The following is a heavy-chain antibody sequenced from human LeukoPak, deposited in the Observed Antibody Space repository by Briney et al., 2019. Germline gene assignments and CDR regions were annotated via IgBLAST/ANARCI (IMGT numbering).Heavy chain of an antibody. CDR1: GGSISSSSYY. CDR3: ARVRCSGGSCPYYYYYYYMDV. V-gene: IGHV4-39*07. Sequence: PSETLSLTCTVSGGSISSSSYYWAWIRQPPGKGLERIGSIHYSGSTYYNPSLQSRVTISIDTSKNQFSLKLRFVTAADTAAYYCARVRCSGGSCPYYYYYYYMDVWGKGTTVTVSS. CDR2: IHYSGST. J-gene: IGHJ6*03. D-gene: IGHD2-15*01.